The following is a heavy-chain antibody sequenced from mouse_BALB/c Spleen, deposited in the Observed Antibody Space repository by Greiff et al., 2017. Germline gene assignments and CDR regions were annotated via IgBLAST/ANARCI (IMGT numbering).Heavy chain of an antibody. V-gene: IGHV5-9-4*01. CDR1: GFTFSSYA. J-gene: IGHJ4*01. CDR3: ARDDYDGYAMDY. D-gene: IGHD2-4*01. CDR2: ISSGGSYT. Sequence: EVHLVESGGGLVKPGGSLKLSCAASGFTFSSYAMSWVRQSPEKRLEWVAEISSGGSYTYYPDTVTGRFTISRDNAKNTLYLEMSSLRSEDTAMYYCARDDYDGYAMDYWGQGTSVTVSS.